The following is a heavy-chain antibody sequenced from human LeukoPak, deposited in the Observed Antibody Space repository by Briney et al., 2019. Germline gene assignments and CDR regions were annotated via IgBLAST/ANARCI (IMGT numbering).Heavy chain of an antibody. CDR2: IKQDGSEK. V-gene: IGHV3-7*01. Sequence: GGSLRLSCAASGFPISSHWMSWVRQAPGKGLEWVANIKQDGSEKSYVDPVKGRFTISRANAKPSLYLQMNSLRADDTAVYYCGKTGNGFAYWGQGALVTVSS. CDR1: GFPISSHW. D-gene: IGHD2-8*01. J-gene: IGHJ4*02. CDR3: GKTGNGFAY.